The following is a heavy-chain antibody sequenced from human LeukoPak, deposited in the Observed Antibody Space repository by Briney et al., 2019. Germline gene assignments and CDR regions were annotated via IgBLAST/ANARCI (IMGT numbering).Heavy chain of an antibody. Sequence: GGSLRLSCAASGFTFSSYGMHWVRQAPGKGLEWVAFIRYDGSNKYYADSVKGRFTISRDNSKNSLYLQMNSLRAEDTAVYYCARDRVNYYDSSGYYYRSSFDYWGQGTLVTVSS. J-gene: IGHJ4*02. CDR1: GFTFSSYG. CDR2: IRYDGSNK. D-gene: IGHD3-22*01. CDR3: ARDRVNYYDSSGYYYRSSFDY. V-gene: IGHV3-30*02.